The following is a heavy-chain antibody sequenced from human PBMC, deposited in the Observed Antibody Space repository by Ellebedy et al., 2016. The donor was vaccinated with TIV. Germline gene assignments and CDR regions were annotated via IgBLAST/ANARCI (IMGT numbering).Heavy chain of an antibody. Sequence: GESLKISCAASEFTFSIYWMYWVRQAPGQGLVWVSQINNDGSSTNYADSVKGRFTISRDNAKNTLYLQMSSLRAEDTAIYYCAKDPITPASFVYFDYWGQGTLVTVSS. CDR2: INNDGSST. CDR1: EFTFSIYW. D-gene: IGHD1-14*01. J-gene: IGHJ4*02. V-gene: IGHV3-74*01. CDR3: AKDPITPASFVYFDY.